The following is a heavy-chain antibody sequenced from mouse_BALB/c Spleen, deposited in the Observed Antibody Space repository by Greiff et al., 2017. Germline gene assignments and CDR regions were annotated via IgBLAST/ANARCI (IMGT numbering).Heavy chain of an antibody. J-gene: IGHJ4*01. CDR2: IDPSDSYT. D-gene: IGHD1-2*01. V-gene: IGHV1-69*02. Sequence: VQLQQPGAELVKPGASVKLSCKASGYTFTSYWMHWVKQRPGQGLEWIGEIDPSDSYTNYNQKFKGKATLTVDKSSSTAYMQLSSLTSEDSAVYYRARRPPTATMDYRGQGTSVTVSS. CDR1: GYTFTSYW. CDR3: ARRPPTATMDY.